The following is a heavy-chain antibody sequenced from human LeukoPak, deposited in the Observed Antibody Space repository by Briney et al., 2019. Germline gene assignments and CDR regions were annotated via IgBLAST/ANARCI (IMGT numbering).Heavy chain of an antibody. D-gene: IGHD3-10*01. CDR2: INPNSGGT. Sequence: AAPVKVSCKASGYTFTAYFMHWVRQAPGQGLEWMGRINPNSGGTNYAQKFQGRVTMTRDTSITTASMDLSRLTYDDTAVYYCAGGGTGASSGDYWGQGTLVTVSS. CDR1: GYTFTAYF. CDR3: AGGGTGASSGDY. V-gene: IGHV1-2*06. J-gene: IGHJ4*02.